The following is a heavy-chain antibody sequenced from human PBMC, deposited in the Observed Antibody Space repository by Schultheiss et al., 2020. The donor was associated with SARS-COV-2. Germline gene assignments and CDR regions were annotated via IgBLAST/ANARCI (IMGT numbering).Heavy chain of an antibody. CDR3: ARGSGYSYGYGY. CDR1: GFTFSSYG. V-gene: IGHV3-30*03. CDR2: ISYDGSNK. J-gene: IGHJ4*02. Sequence: GESLKISCAASGFTFSSYGMHWVRQAPGKGLEWVAVISYDGSNKYYADSVKGRFTISRDNSKNTLYLQMNSLRAEDTAVYYCARGSGYSYGYGYWGQGTLVTVSS. D-gene: IGHD5-18*01.